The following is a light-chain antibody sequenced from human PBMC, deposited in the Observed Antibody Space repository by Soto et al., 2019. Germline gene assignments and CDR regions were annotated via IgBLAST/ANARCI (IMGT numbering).Light chain of an antibody. V-gene: IGKV3-11*01. J-gene: IGKJ4*01. CDR1: QSVSNY. Sequence: EIVLTQSPATLSLSPGERATLSCRASQSVSNYLGWYQQKPGQAPRLLIYDASNRATGVPARFSGSGSVTDFTLTISSLEPEDFAVYYCQQRSTWPLTFGGGTKVEIK. CDR3: QQRSTWPLT. CDR2: DAS.